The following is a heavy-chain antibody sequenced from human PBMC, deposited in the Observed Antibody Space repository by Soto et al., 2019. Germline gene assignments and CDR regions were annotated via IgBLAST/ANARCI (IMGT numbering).Heavy chain of an antibody. CDR2: IYYSGST. CDR1: GGSISSYY. CDR3: ARGLSSPSATGI. D-gene: IGHD6-6*01. Sequence: SETLSLTCTVSGGSISSYYWSWIRQPPGKGLEWIGYIYYSGSTNYNPSLKSRVTISVDTSKNQFSLKLSSVTAADTAVYYCARGLSSPSATGIWGQGTLVTVSS. J-gene: IGHJ4*02. V-gene: IGHV4-59*01.